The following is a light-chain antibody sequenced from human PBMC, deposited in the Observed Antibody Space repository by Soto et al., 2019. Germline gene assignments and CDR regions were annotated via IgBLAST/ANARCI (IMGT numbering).Light chain of an antibody. CDR2: DAS. CDR1: QSVSSY. J-gene: IGKJ5*01. CDR3: QQRGIWPPA. Sequence: EIVLTPSPATLSLSPGERANLSCRASQSVSSYLAWYQQKPGQAPRLLIYDASNRATGIPARFSGSGSGTDFTLTISSLEPEDFADYYCQQRGIWPPAFGQGTRLEIK. V-gene: IGKV3-11*01.